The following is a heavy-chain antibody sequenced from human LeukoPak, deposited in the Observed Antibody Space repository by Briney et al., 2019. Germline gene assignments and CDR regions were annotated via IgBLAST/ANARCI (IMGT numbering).Heavy chain of an antibody. CDR3: ARDTRYGDGYKY. CDR2: INGDGSST. J-gene: IGHJ4*02. V-gene: IGHV3-74*01. CDR1: GFTFRSYW. Sequence: TGGSLRLSCAASGFTFRSYWMHWVRQAPGKGLVWVSRINGDGSSTSYEDSVKGRFTISRDNAKNTLYLQMKSLRAEDTAVYYCARDTRYGDGYKYRGQGTLVTVSS. D-gene: IGHD5-24*01.